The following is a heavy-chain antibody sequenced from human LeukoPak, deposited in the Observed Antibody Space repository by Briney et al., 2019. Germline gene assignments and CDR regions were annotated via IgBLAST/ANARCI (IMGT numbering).Heavy chain of an antibody. CDR1: GFTFSSYA. Sequence: GGSLRLSCAASGFTFSSYAMSWVRQAPGKGLEWVSAISGSGGSTYYADSVKGRFTISRDNSKNTLYLQMNSLRAEDTAVYYCAKSKLGITMVRGVDFFDYWGQGTLVTVSS. V-gene: IGHV3-23*01. D-gene: IGHD3-10*01. J-gene: IGHJ4*02. CDR2: ISGSGGST. CDR3: AKSKLGITMVRGVDFFDY.